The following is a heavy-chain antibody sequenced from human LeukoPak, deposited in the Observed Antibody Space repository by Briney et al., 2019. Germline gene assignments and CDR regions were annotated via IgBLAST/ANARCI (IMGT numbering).Heavy chain of an antibody. Sequence: GASVKVSCKASGYTFTSYYMHWVRQAPGQGLEWMGIINPSGGSTSYAQKFQGRVTMTRDTSTSTAYMELRSLRSDDTAVYYCGIAARGYYYYMDVWGKGTTVTVSS. CDR3: GIAARGYYYYMDV. CDR1: GYTFTSYY. D-gene: IGHD6-13*01. CDR2: INPSGGST. V-gene: IGHV1-46*01. J-gene: IGHJ6*03.